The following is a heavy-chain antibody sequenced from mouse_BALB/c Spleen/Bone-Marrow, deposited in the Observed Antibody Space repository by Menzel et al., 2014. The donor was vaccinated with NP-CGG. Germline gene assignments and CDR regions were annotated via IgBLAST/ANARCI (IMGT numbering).Heavy chain of an antibody. V-gene: IGHV5-9-3*01. D-gene: IGHD2-4*01. CDR1: GFTFSTYA. CDR2: ISSSGSYT. J-gene: IGHJ1*01. Sequence: EVQVVESGGGLAKPGGSLQLSCAASGFTFSTYAMSWVRQTPEKRLEWVATISSSGSYTYYPDSVKGRFTISRDNAKNTLYLQMSSLRSEDTAMFYCSRLRMITTYFDVWSAGATVTVSS. CDR3: SRLRMITTYFDV.